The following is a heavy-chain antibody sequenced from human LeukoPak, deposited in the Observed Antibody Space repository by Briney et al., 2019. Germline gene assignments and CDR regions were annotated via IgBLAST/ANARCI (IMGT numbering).Heavy chain of an antibody. J-gene: IGHJ4*02. V-gene: IGHV4-31*03. D-gene: IGHD2-21*02. CDR2: IHYSGST. CDR3: ARAKPLYCGGDCYYFDY. CDR1: GGSISSGGYY. Sequence: PSETLSLTCTVSGGSISSGGYYWSWIRQHPGKGLEWIGYIHYSGSTYYNPSLKSRVTISIDTSKNQFSLKLSSVTAADTAVYYCARAKPLYCGGDCYYFDYWGQGTLVTVSS.